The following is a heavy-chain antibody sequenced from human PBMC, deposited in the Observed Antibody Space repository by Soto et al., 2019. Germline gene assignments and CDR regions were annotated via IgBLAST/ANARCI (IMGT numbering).Heavy chain of an antibody. Sequence: SETLSLTCTVSGGSISSEGYYWSWFRQLPGKGLEWIGDIYYSGTTYHNPSLRSRLTISGDASKNQFSLKLSSVTAADTALYYCARGGGYSYCPYDFDYWGQGTLVTVSS. V-gene: IGHV4-31*03. CDR3: ARGGGYSYCPYDFDY. CDR1: GGSISSEGYY. CDR2: IYYSGTT. D-gene: IGHD5-18*01. J-gene: IGHJ4*02.